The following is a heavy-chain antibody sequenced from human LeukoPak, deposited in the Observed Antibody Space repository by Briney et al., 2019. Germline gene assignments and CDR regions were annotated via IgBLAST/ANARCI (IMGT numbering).Heavy chain of an antibody. Sequence: SETLPLTCAVYGGSFSGYYWSWIRQPPGKGLEWIGEINHSGSTNYNPSLKSRVTISVDTSKNQFSLKLSSVTAADTAVYYCARMNSSSFDYWGQGTLVTVSS. CDR3: ARMNSSSFDY. D-gene: IGHD6-13*01. CDR2: INHSGST. J-gene: IGHJ4*02. V-gene: IGHV4-34*01. CDR1: GGSFSGYY.